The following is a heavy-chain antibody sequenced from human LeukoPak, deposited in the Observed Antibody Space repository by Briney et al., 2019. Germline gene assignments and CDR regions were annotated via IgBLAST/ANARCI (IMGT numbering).Heavy chain of an antibody. CDR2: VSSDGNST. D-gene: IGHD1/OR15-1a*01. Sequence: GGSLRLSCAASGFTFSSYWMHWVRQAPGKGLVWVSRVSSDGNSTNYADSVKGRFTISRDNTNNTLYLQTNSLRAEDTAVYYCARGATNTRALDYWGQGTLVTVSS. V-gene: IGHV3-74*01. CDR3: ARGATNTRALDY. CDR1: GFTFSSYW. J-gene: IGHJ4*02.